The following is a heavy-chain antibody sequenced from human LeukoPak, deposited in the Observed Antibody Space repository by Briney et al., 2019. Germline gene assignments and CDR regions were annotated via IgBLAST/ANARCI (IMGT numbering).Heavy chain of an antibody. CDR1: GFTFSSYA. D-gene: IGHD6-13*01. Sequence: GGSLRLSCAASGFTFSSYATTWVRQAPGKGLEWVSSISGSGSSTYHADSVKGRFTISRDNSKNTLYLQMNSLRAEDTAVYYCAKRHAVAAAGTEYYFDYWGQGTLVTVSS. V-gene: IGHV3-23*01. CDR2: ISGSGSST. CDR3: AKRHAVAAAGTEYYFDY. J-gene: IGHJ4*02.